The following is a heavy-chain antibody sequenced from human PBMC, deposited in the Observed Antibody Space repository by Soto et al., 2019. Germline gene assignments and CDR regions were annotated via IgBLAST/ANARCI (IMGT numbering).Heavy chain of an antibody. CDR2: IKHSGSS. V-gene: IGHV4-34*01. D-gene: IGHD6-19*01. CDR1: AGSFSHYY. CDR3: ARGGSSDWQVALDI. Sequence: SETLSLTCAVYAGSFSHYYWNWIRQSPGKGLEWIGKIKHSGSSNYNPSLRSRVSISVDMSENQFSLRLTSVTAADTAVYYCARGGSSDWQVALDIWGQGTMVTVSS. J-gene: IGHJ3*02.